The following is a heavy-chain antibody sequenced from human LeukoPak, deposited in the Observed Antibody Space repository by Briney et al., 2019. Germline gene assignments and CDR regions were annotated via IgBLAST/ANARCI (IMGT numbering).Heavy chain of an antibody. J-gene: IGHJ5*02. CDR2: ISAYNGNT. CDR3: AREFVTMARGVISWFDP. CDR1: GYTFTSYG. Sequence: ASVKVSCKASGYTFTSYGISWVRQAPGQGLEWMGWISAYNGNTNYAQKLQGRVTMTTDTSTSTAYMELRSLRSDNTAVYYCAREFVTMARGVISWFDPWGQGTLVTVSS. D-gene: IGHD3-10*01. V-gene: IGHV1-18*01.